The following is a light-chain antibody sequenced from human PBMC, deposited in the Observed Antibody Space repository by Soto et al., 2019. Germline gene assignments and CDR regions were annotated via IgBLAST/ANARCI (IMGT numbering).Light chain of an antibody. CDR3: QQYNNWPQIT. CDR1: QSVSSN. J-gene: IGKJ5*01. CDR2: GAS. Sequence: EIVMTQSPATLSVSPGERATLSCRASQSVSSNLAWYQQKPGQAPRLLIYGASTRATGIPARFSGSGSGTEFTLTISSLQSEDFAVYYCQQYNNWPQITFGQAKRLEIK. V-gene: IGKV3-15*01.